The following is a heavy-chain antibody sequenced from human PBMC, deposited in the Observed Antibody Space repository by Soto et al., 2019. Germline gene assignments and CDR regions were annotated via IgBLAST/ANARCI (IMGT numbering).Heavy chain of an antibody. D-gene: IGHD2-15*01. CDR1: GFTFSSYT. Sequence: GGSLRLSCAASGFTFSSYTMTWVRQAPGKGLEWVSAITASGGSTYYADSVKGRFTISRDNSKNTLYLQMNSLRAEDTAVYYCAKAKDCSGGSCYSRWFDPWGQGTLVTVS. CDR3: AKAKDCSGGSCYSRWFDP. J-gene: IGHJ5*02. V-gene: IGHV3-23*01. CDR2: ITASGGST.